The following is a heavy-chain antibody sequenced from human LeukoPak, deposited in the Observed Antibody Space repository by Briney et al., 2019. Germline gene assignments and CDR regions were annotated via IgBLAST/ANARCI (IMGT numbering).Heavy chain of an antibody. CDR1: GFTFSSYS. V-gene: IGHV3-21*01. D-gene: IGHD2-2*01. Sequence: PGGSLRLSCAASGFTFSSYSVNWVRQAPGKGLEWVSSISSSSSYIYYADSVKGRFTISRDNAKNSLYLQMNSLRAEDTAVYYCARDGYCSSTSCLDYWGQGTLVTVSS. CDR3: ARDGYCSSTSCLDY. J-gene: IGHJ4*02. CDR2: ISSSSSYI.